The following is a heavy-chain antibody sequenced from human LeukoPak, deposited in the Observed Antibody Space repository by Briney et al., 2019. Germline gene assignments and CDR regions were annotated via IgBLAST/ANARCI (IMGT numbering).Heavy chain of an antibody. Sequence: GGSLRLSCAASGYSVSSNDMSWVRQVPGGELEWLSIIYSGGSKFYAASVKGRFTISRDNSKNTLYLQMNSLRAEDTAVYYCAKDLTGQQLVPMGYWGQGTLVTVSS. CDR2: IYSGGSK. CDR3: AKDLTGQQLVPMGY. J-gene: IGHJ4*02. D-gene: IGHD6-13*01. V-gene: IGHV3-53*01. CDR1: GYSVSSND.